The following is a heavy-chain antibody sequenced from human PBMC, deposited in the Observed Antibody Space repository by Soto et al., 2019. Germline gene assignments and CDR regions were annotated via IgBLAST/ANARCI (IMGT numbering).Heavy chain of an antibody. D-gene: IGHD4-17*01. J-gene: IGHJ6*02. CDR3: ARVDGDDYYYYYGMDV. V-gene: IGHV1-18*01. Sequence: QVQLVQSGAEVKKPGASVKVSCKASGYTFTSYGISWVRQAPGQGLEWMGWSSAYNGNTNYAQKLQGRVTMTTDTSTSTAYMELRSLRSDDTAVYYCARVDGDDYYYYYGMDVWGQGTTVTVSS. CDR1: GYTFTSYG. CDR2: SSAYNGNT.